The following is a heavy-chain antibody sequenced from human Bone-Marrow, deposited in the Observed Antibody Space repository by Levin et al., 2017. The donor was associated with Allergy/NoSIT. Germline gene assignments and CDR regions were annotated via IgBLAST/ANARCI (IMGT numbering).Heavy chain of an antibody. CDR1: GFSLNPTGVA. J-gene: IGHJ5*02. CDR3: AHRLYYDFVWGSYRQSNWFDR. D-gene: IGHD3-16*02. Sequence: GSGPTLVKPTQTLTLTCTFSGFSLNPTGVAVGWIRQPPGGALEWLALIYRDDLKRYNPSLTNRLTITKVTSKNHVVLSMPNMDAVDTATYYSAHRLYYDFVWGSYRQSNWFDRWGEGTLVAVSS. CDR2: IYRDDLK. V-gene: IGHV2-5*02.